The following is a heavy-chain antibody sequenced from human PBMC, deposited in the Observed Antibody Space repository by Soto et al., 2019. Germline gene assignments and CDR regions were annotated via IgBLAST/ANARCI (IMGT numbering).Heavy chain of an antibody. J-gene: IGHJ5*01. Sequence: SQTLSLTCAISGDSVSSNSAAWNWIRQSPSRGLEYLGRTYYRSKWYIEYASSVKSRMTIKPDKTKNQFSLQLNSMTPDDTGVYSCARTSGWFDYWGQETLVTVSS. CDR3: ARTSGWFDY. D-gene: IGHD2-2*01. CDR2: TYYRSKWYI. V-gene: IGHV6-1*01. CDR1: GDSVSSNSAA.